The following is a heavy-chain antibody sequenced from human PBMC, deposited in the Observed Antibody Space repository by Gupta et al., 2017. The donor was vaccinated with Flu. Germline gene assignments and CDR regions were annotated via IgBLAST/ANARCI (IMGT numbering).Heavy chain of an antibody. J-gene: IGHJ4*02. Sequence: PVGGLEWVSSISAQSEYIYYADSVKGRFTISRDNAKNSLYLQMNSLRAEDTALYYCARARTPCTNGICYRLDSWGQGTLVTVSS. V-gene: IGHV3-21*01. CDR3: ARARTPCTNGICYRLDS. CDR2: ISAQSEYI. D-gene: IGHD2-8*01.